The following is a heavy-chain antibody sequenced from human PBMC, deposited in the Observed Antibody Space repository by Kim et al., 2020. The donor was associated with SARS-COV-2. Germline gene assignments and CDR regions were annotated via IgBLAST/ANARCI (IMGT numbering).Heavy chain of an antibody. Sequence: GGSLRLSCAASGFTFSSYGMHWVRQAPGKGLEWVAVIWYDGSNKYYADSVKGRFTISRDNSKNTLYLQMNSLRAEDTAVYYCARVKERWLQSEGFDYWGQGTLVNVSS. V-gene: IGHV3-33*01. J-gene: IGHJ4*02. CDR1: GFTFSSYG. CDR3: ARVKERWLQSEGFDY. CDR2: IWYDGSNK. D-gene: IGHD5-12*01.